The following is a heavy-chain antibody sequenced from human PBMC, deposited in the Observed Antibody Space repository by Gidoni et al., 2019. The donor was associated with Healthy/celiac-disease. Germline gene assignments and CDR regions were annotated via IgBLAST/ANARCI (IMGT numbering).Heavy chain of an antibody. J-gene: IGHJ3*02. D-gene: IGHD2-2*01. CDR2: IYTSGST. CDR3: AREGGSSEGNAFDI. CDR1: GGSISSGSYY. Sequence: VKPSQTLSLTCTVSGGSISSGSYYWSWIRQPAGKGLEWIGRIYTSGSTNYNPSLKSRVTISVDTSKNQFSLKLSSVTAADTAVYYCAREGGSSEGNAFDIWGQGTMVTVSS. V-gene: IGHV4-61*02.